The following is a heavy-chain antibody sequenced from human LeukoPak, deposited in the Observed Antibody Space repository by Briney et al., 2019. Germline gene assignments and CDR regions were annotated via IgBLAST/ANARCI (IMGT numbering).Heavy chain of an antibody. D-gene: IGHD2-2*01. J-gene: IGHJ3*02. V-gene: IGHV1-8*01. CDR1: GYTFTSYD. CDR2: MNPNSRNT. Sequence: ASVNVSCKASGYTFTSYDINCVRQATRQGLEGRGWMNPNSRNTGYAQKFQGRVTMTRHTSIRTAYMELSSMSSEATAVCYCASGAPYCSSTSCSPGWGAFDIWGQGTMVTVSS. CDR3: ASGAPYCSSTSCSPGWGAFDI.